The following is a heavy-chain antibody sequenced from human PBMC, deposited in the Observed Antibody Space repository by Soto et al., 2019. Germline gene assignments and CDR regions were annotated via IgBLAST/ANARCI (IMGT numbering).Heavy chain of an antibody. V-gene: IGHV1-69*06. CDR3: ARDESVLRGVMYNWFDP. J-gene: IGHJ5*02. CDR1: GGTFSSYA. D-gene: IGHD3-10*01. CDR2: IIPIFGTA. Sequence: SVKVSCKASGGTFSSYAISWVRQAPGQGLEWMGGIIPIFGTANYAQKFQGRVTITADKSASTAYMELSSLRSEDTAVYYCARDESVLRGVMYNWFDPWGPGTLVTVSS.